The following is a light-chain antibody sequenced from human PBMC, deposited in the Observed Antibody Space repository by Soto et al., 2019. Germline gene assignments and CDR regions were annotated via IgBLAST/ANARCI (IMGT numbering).Light chain of an antibody. CDR1: QSVSNN. CDR2: GAT. J-gene: IGKJ4*01. V-gene: IGKV3-15*01. Sequence: EIVMTQSPATLSVSQGERVTLSCRASQSVSNNLAWYQQKPGQAPRLVIYGATATATGIPARFSGSGSGTEFTLTISSLQSDDVAVSYCQQHNDWPLTFAGGTKAVIK. CDR3: QQHNDWPLT.